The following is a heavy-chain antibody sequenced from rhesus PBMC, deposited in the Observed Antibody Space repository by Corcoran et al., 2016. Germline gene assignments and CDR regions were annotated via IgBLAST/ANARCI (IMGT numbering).Heavy chain of an antibody. V-gene: IGHV3S42*01. CDR2: INSGGGTT. CDR3: TTVDY. J-gene: IGHJ4*01. CDR1: GFTFSSYW. Sequence: EVQLVESGGGLAKPGGSLRLSCAASGFTFSSYWMNWVRPAPGKGLVWVSAINSGGGTTYVADSVEGRFTTSKDNSKITLYLQINSLKIEDTAVYYCTTVDYWGQGVLVTVSS.